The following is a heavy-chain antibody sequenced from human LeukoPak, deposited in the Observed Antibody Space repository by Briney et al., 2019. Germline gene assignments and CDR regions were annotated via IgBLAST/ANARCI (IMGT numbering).Heavy chain of an antibody. D-gene: IGHD1-1*01. CDR2: IKEDGSQK. CDR1: GFSFSTYW. Sequence: GGSLRLSCAPSGFSFSTYWMSWVRQAPGKGLEWVANIKEDGSQKYYVDSVKGRFTIFRDNAKNSLSLQMNSLRADDTAVYYCARGVLGTASAFDYWGQGTLVTVSS. CDR3: ARGVLGTASAFDY. J-gene: IGHJ4*02. V-gene: IGHV3-7*03.